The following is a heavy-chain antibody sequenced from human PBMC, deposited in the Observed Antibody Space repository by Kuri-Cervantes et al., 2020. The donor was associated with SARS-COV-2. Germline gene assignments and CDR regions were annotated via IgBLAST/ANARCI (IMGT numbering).Heavy chain of an antibody. Sequence: SETLSLTCTVSGGSISSSSYYWGWIRQPPGKGLEWIGSIYYSGSTNYNPSLKSRVTISVDTSKNQFSLKLSSVTAADTAVYYCARQMMSSITIFGVVITRNWFDPWGQGTLVTGSS. CDR3: ARQMMSSITIFGVVITRNWFDP. CDR2: IYYSGST. D-gene: IGHD3-3*01. CDR1: GGSISSSSYY. V-gene: IGHV4-39*01. J-gene: IGHJ5*02.